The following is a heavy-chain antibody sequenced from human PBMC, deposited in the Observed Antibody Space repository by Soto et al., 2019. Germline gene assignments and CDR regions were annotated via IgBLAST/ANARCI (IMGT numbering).Heavy chain of an antibody. CDR3: ARMRIEASYYSYGMDV. CDR2: INPNSGGT. J-gene: IGHJ6*01. V-gene: IGHV1-2*04. D-gene: IGHD2-15*01. Sequence: ASVKVSCKASGYTFTGYYMHWVRQAPGQGLEWMGWINPNSGGTNYAQKFQGWVTMTRDTSISTAYMELSRLRSDDTAVYYCARMRIEASYYSYGMDVWGQGITVTGSS. CDR1: GYTFTGYY.